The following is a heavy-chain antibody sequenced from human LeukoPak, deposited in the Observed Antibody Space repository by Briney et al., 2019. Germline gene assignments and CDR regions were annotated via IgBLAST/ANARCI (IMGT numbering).Heavy chain of an antibody. D-gene: IGHD3-16*01. J-gene: IGHJ4*02. V-gene: IGHV4-61*02. Sequence: SETLSLTCSVSDVSITSGSYYWGWIRQSAGKGLEWIGRVHSSGDIYHNAAFRSRAAVSGDASKNQFSLQLNSVTAADTAVYYCARGASPKDAVFFDYWGQGALITVPS. CDR2: VHSSGDI. CDR3: ARGASPKDAVFFDY. CDR1: DVSITSGSYY.